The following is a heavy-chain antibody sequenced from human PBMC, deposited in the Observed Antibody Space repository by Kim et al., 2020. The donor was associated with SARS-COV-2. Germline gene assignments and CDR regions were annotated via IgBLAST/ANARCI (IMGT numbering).Heavy chain of an antibody. D-gene: IGHD5-12*01. V-gene: IGHV1-69*04. Sequence: SVKVSCKASGGTFSSYAISWVRQAPGQGLEWMGRIIPILGIANYAQKFQGRVTITADKSTSTAYMELSSLRSEDTAVYYCARDISPGFRSHWGQGTLVTVSS. CDR2: IIPILGIA. CDR1: GGTFSSYA. J-gene: IGHJ4*02. CDR3: ARDISPGFRSH.